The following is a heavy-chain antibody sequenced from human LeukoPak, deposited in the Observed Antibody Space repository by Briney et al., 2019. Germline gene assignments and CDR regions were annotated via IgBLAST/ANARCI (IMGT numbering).Heavy chain of an antibody. Sequence: ASVKVSCKASGYTFTSYGISWVRQAPGQRLEWMGWISAYNGNTNYAQKLQGRVTMTTVTSTSTAYMELRSLRSDDTAVYYCARDYYGSGSYSRYYYYYGMDVWGKGTTVTVSS. D-gene: IGHD3-10*01. CDR3: ARDYYGSGSYSRYYYYYGMDV. CDR2: ISAYNGNT. CDR1: GYTFTSYG. J-gene: IGHJ6*04. V-gene: IGHV1-18*04.